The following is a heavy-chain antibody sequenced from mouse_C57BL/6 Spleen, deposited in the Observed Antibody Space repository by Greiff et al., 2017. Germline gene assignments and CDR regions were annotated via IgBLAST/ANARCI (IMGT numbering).Heavy chain of an antibody. Sequence: VQLQQSGAELVRPGASVKLSCTASGFNIKDDYMHWVKQRPEQGLEWIGWIDPENGDTEYASKFQGKATITADTSSNTAYLQLSSLTSEDTAVYHGTTGYDYDAFAYWGQGTLVTVSA. CDR1: GFNIKDDY. V-gene: IGHV14-4*01. CDR3: TTGYDYDAFAY. D-gene: IGHD2-4*01. CDR2: IDPENGDT. J-gene: IGHJ3*01.